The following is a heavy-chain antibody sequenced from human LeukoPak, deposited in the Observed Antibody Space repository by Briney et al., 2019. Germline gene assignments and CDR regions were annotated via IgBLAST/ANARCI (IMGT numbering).Heavy chain of an antibody. D-gene: IGHD2-15*01. CDR3: AKGGMGCSGGSCYRPHFDY. J-gene: IGHJ4*02. Sequence: PGRSRRLSCAASGFTFDAYAMHWVRQAPGKGLEWVSGISWDSGSIGYADSVKGRFTISRDNAKNSLYLQMNSLRAEDTALYYCAKGGMGCSGGSCYRPHFDYWGQGTRVTVSS. CDR1: GFTFDAYA. V-gene: IGHV3-9*01. CDR2: ISWDSGSI.